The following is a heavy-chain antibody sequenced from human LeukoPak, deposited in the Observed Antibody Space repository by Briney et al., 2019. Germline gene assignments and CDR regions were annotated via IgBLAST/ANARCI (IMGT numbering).Heavy chain of an antibody. J-gene: IGHJ6*03. Sequence: SQTLSLTCTVSGGSISSGSYYWSWIRQPPGKGLEWIGEINHSGSTNYNPSLKSRGTISVDTSKNQFSLKLSSVTAADTAVYYCARTTPGRYYYYYMDVWGKGTTVTISS. CDR3: ARTTPGRYYYYYMDV. V-gene: IGHV4-39*07. CDR2: INHSGST. D-gene: IGHD4-17*01. CDR1: GGSISSGSYY.